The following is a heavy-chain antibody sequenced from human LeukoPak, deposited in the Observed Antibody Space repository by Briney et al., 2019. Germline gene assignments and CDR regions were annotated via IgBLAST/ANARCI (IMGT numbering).Heavy chain of an antibody. D-gene: IGHD3-3*01. CDR1: GFTFSSYG. V-gene: IGHV3-30*18. J-gene: IGHJ4*02. CDR2: ISYDGTNK. CDR3: AKDLNYDFWSGLGN. Sequence: GRSLRLSCAVSGFTFSSYGMHWVRQAPGKGLEWMAVISYDGTNKYYADSVKGRFTISRDDSKNTLYLQMNSLRAADTAVYYCAKDLNYDFWSGLGNWGQGTLVTVSS.